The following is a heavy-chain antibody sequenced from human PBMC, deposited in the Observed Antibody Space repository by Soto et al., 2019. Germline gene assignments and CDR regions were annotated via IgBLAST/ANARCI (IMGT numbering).Heavy chain of an antibody. D-gene: IGHD1-7*01. Sequence: SETLFLTCAVSGGSFTSNNWWTWVRQPPGQGLEWIGEIYRTGSTNYNPSLKSRVTISLDKSENQFSLKVTSLTAADTAVYYCASRDPGTSVDYWGQGTLVTVSS. V-gene: IGHV4-4*02. CDR3: ASRDPGTSVDY. CDR2: IYRTGST. CDR1: GGSFTSNNW. J-gene: IGHJ4*02.